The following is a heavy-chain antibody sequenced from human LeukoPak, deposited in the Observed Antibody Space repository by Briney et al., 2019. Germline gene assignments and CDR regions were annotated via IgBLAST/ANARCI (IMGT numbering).Heavy chain of an antibody. J-gene: IGHJ4*02. CDR2: ISSSSSYI. Sequence: GGSLRLSCAASGFTFSSYSMNWVRQAPGKGLEWVSSISSSSSYIYYADSVKGRFTISRDNAKNSLYLQMNSLRAEDTAVYYCARLYGIYYGSGSYLYDYWGQGTLVTVSS. D-gene: IGHD3-10*01. CDR1: GFTFSSYS. CDR3: ARLYGIYYGSGSYLYDY. V-gene: IGHV3-21*01.